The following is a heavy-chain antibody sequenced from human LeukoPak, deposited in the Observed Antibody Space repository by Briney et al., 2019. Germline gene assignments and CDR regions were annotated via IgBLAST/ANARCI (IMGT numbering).Heavy chain of an antibody. CDR1: GYAFTSYG. Sequence: ASVKVSCKASGYAFTSYGISWVPQAPGQGLEWMGWISAYNGNTNYAQKLQGRVTMTTDTSTSTAYMELRSLRSDDTAVYCCARLQWPNWFDPWGQGTLVTVSS. D-gene: IGHD6-19*01. CDR2: ISAYNGNT. V-gene: IGHV1-18*01. J-gene: IGHJ5*02. CDR3: ARLQWPNWFDP.